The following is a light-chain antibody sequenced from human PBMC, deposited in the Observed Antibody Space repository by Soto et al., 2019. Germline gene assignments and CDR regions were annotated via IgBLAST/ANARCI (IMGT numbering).Light chain of an antibody. CDR1: SSDIGGYDY. Sequence: LTQPASVSGSPGQSIAISCTGTSSDIGGYDYVSWYQQRPGKAPKLMIYEVRYRPSGVSNRFSGSKSGNTASLTISGLQAEDEAVYYCCSYTRTSNHYFFGSGTKVTVL. CDR2: EVR. J-gene: IGLJ1*01. V-gene: IGLV2-14*01. CDR3: CSYTRTSNHYF.